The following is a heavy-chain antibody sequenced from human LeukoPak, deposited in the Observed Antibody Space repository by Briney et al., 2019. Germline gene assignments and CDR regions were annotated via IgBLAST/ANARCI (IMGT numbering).Heavy chain of an antibody. CDR2: INPNSGGT. CDR1: GYTFTGYY. J-gene: IGHJ6*03. Sequence: ASVKVSCKASGYTFTGYYMHWVRQAPGQGLEWMGWINPNSGGTNYAQKFQGRVTMTRDTSISTAYMELSRLRSDDTAVYYCARDGILLWSRPSSYYYYYMDVWGKGTTVTVSS. D-gene: IGHD5-18*01. V-gene: IGHV1-2*02. CDR3: ARDGILLWSRPSSYYYYYMDV.